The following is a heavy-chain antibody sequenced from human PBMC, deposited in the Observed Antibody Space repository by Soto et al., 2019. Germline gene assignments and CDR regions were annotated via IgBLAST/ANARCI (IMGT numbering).Heavy chain of an antibody. J-gene: IGHJ4*02. Sequence: QVHLVQSGAEVKKPGASVKVSCKGSGYTFTSYGITWVRQAPGQGLEWMGWISAHNGNTNYAQKLPGRVTVTRDTSTSTAYMELRSLRSASTAVYSCARGRYGDYWRQGALVTVSS. CDR2: ISAHNGNT. D-gene: IGHD1-1*01. V-gene: IGHV1-18*01. CDR1: GYTFTSYG. CDR3: ARGRYGDY.